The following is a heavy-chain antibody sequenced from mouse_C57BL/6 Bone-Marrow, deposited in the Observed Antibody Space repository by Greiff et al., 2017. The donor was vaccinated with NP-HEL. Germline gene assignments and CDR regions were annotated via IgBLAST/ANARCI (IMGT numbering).Heavy chain of an antibody. Sequence: VKLQESGAELVKPGASVKISCKASGYAFSSYWMNWVKQRPGKGLEWIGKIYPGDGDTTYNGKFKGKATLTADKSSSTAYMQLSSLTSEGSAVYFCASFIYDGYPYYYAMDCWGQGTSVTGSS. CDR2: IYPGDGDT. J-gene: IGHJ4*01. V-gene: IGHV1-80*01. CDR1: GYAFSSYW. CDR3: ASFIYDGYPYYYAMDC. D-gene: IGHD2-3*01.